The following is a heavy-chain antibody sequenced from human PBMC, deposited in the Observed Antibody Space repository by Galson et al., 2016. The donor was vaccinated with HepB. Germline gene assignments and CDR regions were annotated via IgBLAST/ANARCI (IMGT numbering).Heavy chain of an antibody. CDR3: ARGAGTVMTVIYFDY. Sequence: SLRLSCAVSGFTFSRSGMHWVRQAPGKGLEWVAVIWSDGSNRYYADSVQGRFTISRDNSKSTVYLQMNSLRAEDTAVYYCARGAGTVMTVIYFDYWGQGAPVTVSS. J-gene: IGHJ4*02. V-gene: IGHV3-33*01. D-gene: IGHD2-21*02. CDR1: GFTFSRSG. CDR2: IWSDGSNR.